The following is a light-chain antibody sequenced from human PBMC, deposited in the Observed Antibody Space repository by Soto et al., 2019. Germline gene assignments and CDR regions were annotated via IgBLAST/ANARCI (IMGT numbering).Light chain of an antibody. CDR3: QKYGSSPLT. Sequence: EIVLTQSPGTLSLSPGERATLSCRASQSVSSSYLAWYQQEPGQAPRLLIYGASSRATGIPDRFSGSGSGTDFTLTISRLEPEDVAVYYCQKYGSSPLTFGGGTKVEIK. V-gene: IGKV3-20*01. J-gene: IGKJ4*01. CDR2: GAS. CDR1: QSVSSSY.